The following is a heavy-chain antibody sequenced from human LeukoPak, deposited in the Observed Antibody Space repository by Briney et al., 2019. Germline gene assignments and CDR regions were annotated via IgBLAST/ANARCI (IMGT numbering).Heavy chain of an antibody. V-gene: IGHV3-33*01. CDR3: ARCNSGTMDY. D-gene: IGHD4-23*01. CDR2: IWYDGSKK. Sequence: PGRSLRLSCVASRFTFRSYGMHWVRQAPGKGLEWVAIIWYDGSKKYYADSVQGRFTVSRDNSQNTLYLQMDSLRVEDTGVYYCARCNSGTMDYWGQGTLVTVSS. CDR1: RFTFRSYG. J-gene: IGHJ4*02.